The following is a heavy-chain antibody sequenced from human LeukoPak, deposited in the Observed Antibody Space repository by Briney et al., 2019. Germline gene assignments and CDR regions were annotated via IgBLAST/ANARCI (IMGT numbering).Heavy chain of an antibody. V-gene: IGHV1-2*02. J-gene: IGHJ4*02. D-gene: IGHD6-6*01. CDR2: VNPKSGGK. Sequence: ASVKVSCKPSGCTLTGYYMHWVRQDPGEGREWMGWVNPKSGGKNYAQKFQVRVTMTRDTCISTAYMELSRLRSGDPAVYYCARVWFGYSSSSKEWGQGTLVTVSS. CDR1: GCTLTGYY. CDR3: ARVWFGYSSSSKE.